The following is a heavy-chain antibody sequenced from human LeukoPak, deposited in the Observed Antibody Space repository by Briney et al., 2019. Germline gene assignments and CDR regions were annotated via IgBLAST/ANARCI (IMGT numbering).Heavy chain of an antibody. D-gene: IGHD3/OR15-3a*01. CDR1: GLTFSSYG. J-gene: IGHJ4*02. CDR3: ARQTGSGLFILP. Sequence: GSLRLSCAASGLTFSSYGMHWVRQPPGKGLEWIGSIYYSGNTYYNASLKSQVSISIDTSKNQFSLRLTSVTAADTAVYYCARQTGSGLFILPGGQGTLVTVSS. V-gene: IGHV4-39*01. CDR2: IYYSGNT.